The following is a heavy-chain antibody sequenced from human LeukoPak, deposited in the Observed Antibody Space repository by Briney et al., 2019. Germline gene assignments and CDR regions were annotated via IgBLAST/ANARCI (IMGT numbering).Heavy chain of an antibody. CDR3: ARNWVYYDFWSAPDDAFDI. J-gene: IGHJ3*02. D-gene: IGHD3-3*01. V-gene: IGHV3-48*04. CDR2: IKSNGDTI. Sequence: GGSLRLSCAASGFTFSSQSMNWVRQAPGKGREWLSYIKSNGDTIHYADSVKGRFTISRDNAKNSLYLQMNSLRAEDTAVYYCARNWVYYDFWSAPDDAFDIWGQGTMVTVSS. CDR1: GFTFSSQS.